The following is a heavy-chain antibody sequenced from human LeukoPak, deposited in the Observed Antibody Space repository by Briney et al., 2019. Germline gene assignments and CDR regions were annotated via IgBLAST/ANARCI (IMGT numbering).Heavy chain of an antibody. D-gene: IGHD4-17*01. CDR3: AREGSPWATVTTVGYYGMDV. Sequence: ASVTVSCKASGYTFTSYYMHWVRQAPGQGLEWMGIINPSGGSTSYAQKFQGRVTMTRDTSTSTVYMELSSLRSEDTAVYYCAREGSPWATVTTVGYYGMDVWGQGTTVTVSS. CDR1: GYTFTSYY. CDR2: INPSGGST. J-gene: IGHJ6*02. V-gene: IGHV1-46*01.